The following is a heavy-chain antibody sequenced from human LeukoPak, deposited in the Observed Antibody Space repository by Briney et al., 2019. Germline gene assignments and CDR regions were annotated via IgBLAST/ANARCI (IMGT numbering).Heavy chain of an antibody. CDR3: ARTMVRGVRFDAFDI. Sequence: GASVKVSCKASGGTFSSYAISWVRQAPGQGLEWMGGIIPIFGTANYAQKFQGRVTITADESTSTAYMELSSLRSEDTAVYYCARTMVRGVRFDAFDIWGQGTMVTVSS. D-gene: IGHD3-10*01. CDR1: GGTFSSYA. V-gene: IGHV1-69*13. CDR2: IIPIFGTA. J-gene: IGHJ3*02.